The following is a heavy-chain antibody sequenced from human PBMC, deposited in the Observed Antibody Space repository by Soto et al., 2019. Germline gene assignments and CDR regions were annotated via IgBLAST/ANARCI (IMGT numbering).Heavy chain of an antibody. J-gene: IGHJ4*02. D-gene: IGHD3-22*01. CDR1: GGSISSGGYY. V-gene: IGHV4-31*03. Sequence: QVQLQESGPGLVKPSQTLSLTCTVSGGSISSGGYYWSWIRQHPGKGLEWIGYIYYSGSTYYNPSIKSRVTISVDTSKNQFSLKLSSVTAADTAVYYCARGDYYDSSGYPPPFDYWGQGTLVTVSS. CDR2: IYYSGST. CDR3: ARGDYYDSSGYPPPFDY.